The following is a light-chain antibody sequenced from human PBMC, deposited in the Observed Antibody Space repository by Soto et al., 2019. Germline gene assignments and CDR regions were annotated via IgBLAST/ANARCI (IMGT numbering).Light chain of an antibody. V-gene: IGKV1-9*01. J-gene: IGKJ4*01. CDR2: AAS. CDR1: QGISSY. Sequence: DIQLTQSPSFLSASVGDRVTITCRASQGISSYLAWYQQKPGKAPRLLIYAASTLQSGVPSRFSGSGSGTEFTLTISSLQPAEFATYYCQQLNSYPLTFGGGTKVEIK. CDR3: QQLNSYPLT.